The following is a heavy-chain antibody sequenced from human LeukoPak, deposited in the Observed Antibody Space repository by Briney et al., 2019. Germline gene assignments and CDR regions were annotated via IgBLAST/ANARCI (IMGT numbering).Heavy chain of an antibody. D-gene: IGHD1-7*01. CDR1: GISLNTYY. V-gene: IGHV4-59*01. CDR2: VHHTGSA. Sequence: SETLSLTCTVSGISLNTYYWSWVRQPPGKGLEWIGYVHHTGSADYNPSLKSRVTISLDMSKSQFSLMLTFATAADTAVYYCARDSWDYIAMDVWGPGTTVTVSS. CDR3: ARDSWDYIAMDV. J-gene: IGHJ6*02.